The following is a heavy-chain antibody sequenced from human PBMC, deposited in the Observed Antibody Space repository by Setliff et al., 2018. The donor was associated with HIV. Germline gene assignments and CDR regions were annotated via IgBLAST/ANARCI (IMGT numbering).Heavy chain of an antibody. CDR1: SYSISSGYY. J-gene: IGHJ4*02. Sequence: SETLSLTCAVSSYSISSGYYWGWIRQPPGKGLEWIGSVFHSGTPYYNPSLKNRVTISVDTSKNQFSLKLSSVTAADTAVYYCARRGMWSYETGGNPTATFDYWGQGVLVTVSS. CDR3: ARRGMWSYETGGNPTATFDY. CDR2: VFHSGTP. D-gene: IGHD2-8*02. V-gene: IGHV4-38-2*01.